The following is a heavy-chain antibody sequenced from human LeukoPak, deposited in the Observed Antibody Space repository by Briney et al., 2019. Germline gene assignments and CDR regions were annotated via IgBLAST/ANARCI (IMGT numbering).Heavy chain of an antibody. J-gene: IGHJ5*02. CDR3: ARIYYDILTGYYFGYNWFDP. CDR2: ISAYNGNT. CDR1: GYTFTSYG. V-gene: IGHV1-18*01. Sequence: ASVKVSCKASGYTFTSYGISWVRQAPGQGLEWMGSISAYNGNTNYAQKLQGRVTMTTDTSTSTPYMELKSLRSDDTAVYYCARIYYDILTGYYFGYNWFDPWGQGTLVTVSS. D-gene: IGHD3-9*01.